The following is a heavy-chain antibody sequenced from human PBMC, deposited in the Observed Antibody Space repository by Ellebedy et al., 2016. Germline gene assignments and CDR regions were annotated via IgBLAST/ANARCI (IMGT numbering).Heavy chain of an antibody. D-gene: IGHD1-1*01. J-gene: IGHJ3*02. V-gene: IGHV3-21*06. CDR2: ISGDSQHI. Sequence: GESLKISXAASGFTVSSNYMSWVRQAPGKGLEWVSSISGDSQHILYPDSVKGRLTISRDNAENTVYLQLNSLRAEDTAVYYCARFETVNVNLDDIWGQGTMVTVSS. CDR3: ARFETVNVNLDDI. CDR1: GFTVSSNY.